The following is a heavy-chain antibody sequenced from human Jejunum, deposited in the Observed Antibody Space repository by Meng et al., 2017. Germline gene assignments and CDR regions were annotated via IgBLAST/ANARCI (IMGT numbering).Heavy chain of an antibody. CDR1: GGSFSSYY. CDR2: ISHSGDT. CDR3: AKNNWFDP. Sequence: QGQLQQWGSGLLKTSETLSLTCVVSGGSFSSYYWSWIRQPPGKGLEWIGEISHSGDTKYNPSLMSRVTISADTSKNQFSLKLTSVTAADTAVYYCAKNNWFDPWGQGTLVTVSS. J-gene: IGHJ5*02. V-gene: IGHV4-34*01.